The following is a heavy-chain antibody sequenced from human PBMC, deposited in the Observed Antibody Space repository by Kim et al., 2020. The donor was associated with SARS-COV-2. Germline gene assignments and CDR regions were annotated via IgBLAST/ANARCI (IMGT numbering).Heavy chain of an antibody. V-gene: IGHV3-30-3*01. D-gene: IGHD3-16*02. CDR1: GFTFSSYA. J-gene: IGHJ6*02. CDR2: ISYDGSNK. CDR3: ARDKVLGDYVWGSYRRYYYYGLDV. Sequence: GGSLRLSCAASGFTFSSYAMHWVSQAPGKGLEWVAVISYDGSNKYYADSVKGRFTISRDNSKNTLYLQMNSLRAEDTAVYYCARDKVLGDYVWGSYRRYYYYGLDVWGQGTTVTVSS.